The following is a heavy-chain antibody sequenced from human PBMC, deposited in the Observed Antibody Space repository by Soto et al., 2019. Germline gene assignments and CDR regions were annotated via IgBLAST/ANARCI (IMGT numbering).Heavy chain of an antibody. J-gene: IGHJ4*02. Sequence: EVQLVESGGGLVQPGGSLRLSCAASGFTFSSYWMHWVRQAPGKGLVWVSRINSDGSSTSYADSVKGRFTISRDNAKNTLYLQMNSLRAEDTAVYYCARHTRTGVPWVLGALDYWGQGTLVTVSS. V-gene: IGHV3-74*01. CDR3: ARHTRTGVPWVLGALDY. CDR1: GFTFSSYW. D-gene: IGHD1-26*01. CDR2: INSDGSST.